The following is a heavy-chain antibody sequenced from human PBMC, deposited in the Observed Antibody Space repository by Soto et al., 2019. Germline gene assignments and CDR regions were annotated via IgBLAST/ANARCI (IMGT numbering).Heavy chain of an antibody. Sequence: SETLSLTCAVSGFSISGAYYWGWVRQPPGKGLEWIGSIYFSGSTRYNPSLESRVTISMDRPNNQFSLNLNSVTAADTAVYYCAQTAGGGFCTSSSCPLLNWFDPWGQGTLVTVSS. J-gene: IGHJ5*02. D-gene: IGHD2-2*01. CDR3: AQTAGGGFCTSSSCPLLNWFDP. V-gene: IGHV4-38-2*01. CDR2: IYFSGST. CDR1: GFSISGAYY.